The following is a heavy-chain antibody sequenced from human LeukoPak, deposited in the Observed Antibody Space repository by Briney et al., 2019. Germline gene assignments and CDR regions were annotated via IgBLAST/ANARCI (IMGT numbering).Heavy chain of an antibody. V-gene: IGHV4-34*01. D-gene: IGHD3-10*01. CDR3: ARDYYGSGSYSPD. CDR1: GFTFSSYW. CDR2: INHSGST. J-gene: IGHJ4*02. Sequence: PGGSLRLSCAASGFTFSSYWMSWVRQAPGKGLEWIGEINHSGSTNYNPSLKSRVTISVDTSKNQFSLKLSSVTAADTAVYYCARDYYGSGSYSPDWGQGTLVTVSS.